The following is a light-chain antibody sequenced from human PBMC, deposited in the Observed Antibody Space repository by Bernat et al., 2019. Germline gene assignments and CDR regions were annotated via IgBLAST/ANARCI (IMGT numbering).Light chain of an antibody. CDR1: QSASSY. V-gene: IGKV3-11*01. CDR3: QKYNSAPFT. Sequence: EIVLTQSPATLSLSLRERATLSCRPSQSASSYLAWYQQKPGQAPRLLIYDASNSATGIPARFSGSVSGTDFTLTISSLEPEDFAVYYCQKYNSAPFTFGPGTTVDIK. CDR2: DAS. J-gene: IGKJ3*01.